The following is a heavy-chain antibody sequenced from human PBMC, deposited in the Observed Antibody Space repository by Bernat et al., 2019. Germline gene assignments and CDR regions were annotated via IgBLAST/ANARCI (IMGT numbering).Heavy chain of an antibody. V-gene: IGHV3-33*01. CDR3: ARESIEVAIRYYFDY. Sequence: QVQLVESGGGVVQPGRSLRLSCAASGFTFSSYGMHWVRQAPGKGLEWVAVIWYDGSNKYYADSVKGRFTISRDNSKNTLYLQMNSLRAEDTAVYYCARESIEVAIRYYFDYWGQGTLVTVSS. D-gene: IGHD3-22*01. J-gene: IGHJ4*02. CDR2: IWYDGSNK. CDR1: GFTFSSYG.